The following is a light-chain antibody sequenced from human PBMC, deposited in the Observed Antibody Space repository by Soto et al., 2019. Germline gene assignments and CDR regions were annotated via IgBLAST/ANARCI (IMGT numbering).Light chain of an antibody. CDR1: SSDVGGYNY. CDR3: SSYAGNNIFV. V-gene: IGLV2-23*01. Sequence: QSALTQPASVSGSPGQSITISCTGTSSDVGGYNYVSWYQQHPGKAPKLMIYEGTKRPSGVSDRFSGSKSGNTASLTISSLRAEDEANYYCSSYAGNNIFVFGTGTKLTVL. J-gene: IGLJ1*01. CDR2: EGT.